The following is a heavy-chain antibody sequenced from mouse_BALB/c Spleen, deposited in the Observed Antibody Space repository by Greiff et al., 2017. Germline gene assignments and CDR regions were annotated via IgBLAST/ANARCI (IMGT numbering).Heavy chain of an antibody. CDR2: ISSGGSYT. D-gene: IGHD1-1*01. CDR1: GFTFSSYG. J-gene: IGHJ4*01. V-gene: IGHV5-6*01. Sequence: EVKLMESGGDLVKPGGSLKLSCAASGFTFSSYGMSWVRQTPDKRLEWVATISSGGSYTYYPDSVKGRFTISRDNAKNTLYLQMSSLKSEDTAMYYCARHFITTVGAMDYWGQGTSVTVSS. CDR3: ARHFITTVGAMDY.